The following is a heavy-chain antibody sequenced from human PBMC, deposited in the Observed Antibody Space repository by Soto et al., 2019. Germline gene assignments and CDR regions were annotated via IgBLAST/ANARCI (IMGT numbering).Heavy chain of an antibody. Sequence: QVQLQESGPGLVKPSETQSLTCSVSGGSVNTYYWSWIRQPAGKGLEWIGRIYASGNTDYNPSLKSRVSMSVDMSKNQFSLKLRSVTDADTAVYYCANTGPLGLEPFDYWGQGTLVTVSS. J-gene: IGHJ4*02. CDR2: IYASGNT. V-gene: IGHV4-4*07. CDR1: GGSVNTYY. CDR3: ANTGPLGLEPFDY. D-gene: IGHD1-1*01.